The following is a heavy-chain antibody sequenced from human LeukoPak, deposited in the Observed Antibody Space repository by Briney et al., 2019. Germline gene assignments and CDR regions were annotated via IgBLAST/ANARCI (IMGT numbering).Heavy chain of an antibody. V-gene: IGHV4-59*12. CDR2: IYYNGNT. CDR1: DGSINSYY. CDR3: AREQGYDSSGYYYDY. Sequence: VKPSETLSLTCSVSDGSINSYYWNWIRRPPGKGLEWIGYIYYNGNTNYSPSLKSRVTMSVDTSKNQFSLKLSSVTAADTAVYYCAREQGYDSSGYYYDYWGQGTLVTVSS. D-gene: IGHD3-22*01. J-gene: IGHJ4*02.